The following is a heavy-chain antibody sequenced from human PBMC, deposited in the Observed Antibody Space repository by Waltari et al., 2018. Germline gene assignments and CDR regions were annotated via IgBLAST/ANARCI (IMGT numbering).Heavy chain of an antibody. V-gene: IGHV1-69*12. CDR2: IIPIFGTA. D-gene: IGHD3-10*01. CDR3: ASRGAYGSGTDYYYGMDV. J-gene: IGHJ6*02. Sequence: QVQLVQSGAEVKKPGSSVKVSCKASGGTFSSYAISWVREAPGQGLEWMGGIIPIFGTANYAQKFQGRVTITADESTSTAYMELSSLRSEDTAVYYCASRGAYGSGTDYYYGMDVWGQGTTVTVSS. CDR1: GGTFSSYA.